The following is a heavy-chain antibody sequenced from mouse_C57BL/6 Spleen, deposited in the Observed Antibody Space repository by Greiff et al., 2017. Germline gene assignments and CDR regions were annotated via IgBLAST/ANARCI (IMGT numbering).Heavy chain of an antibody. CDR3: ARYDSSGFDY. CDR2: IDPSDSYT. V-gene: IGHV1-69*01. CDR1: GYTFTSYW. D-gene: IGHD3-2*02. J-gene: IGHJ2*01. Sequence: QVQLQQPGAELVMPGASVKLSCKASGYTFTSYWMHRVKQRPGQGLEWIGEIDPSDSYTNYNQKFKGKSTLTGDKSSSTAYMQLSSLTSEDSAVYYCARYDSSGFDYWGQGTTLTVSS.